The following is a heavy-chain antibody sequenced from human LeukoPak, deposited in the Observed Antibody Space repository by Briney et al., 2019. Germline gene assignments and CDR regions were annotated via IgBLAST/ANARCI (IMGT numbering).Heavy chain of an antibody. CDR1: GFTFSGSA. D-gene: IGHD2-8*01. CDR3: TRHGYCTNGVCYRGFSYYMDV. CDR2: IRSKANSYAT. V-gene: IGHV3-73*01. Sequence: PGGSLRLSCAASGFTFSGSAMHWVRQASGKGLEWVGRIRSKANSYATAYAASVKGRFTISRDDSKNTAYLQMNSLKTEDTAVYYCTRHGYCTNGVCYRGFSYYMDVWGKGTTVTVSS. J-gene: IGHJ6*03.